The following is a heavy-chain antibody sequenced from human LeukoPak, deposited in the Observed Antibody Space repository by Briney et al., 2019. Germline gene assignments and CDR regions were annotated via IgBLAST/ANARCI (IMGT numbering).Heavy chain of an antibody. CDR3: ATQYGSSWRDYFDY. CDR2: FSGSGAGT. CDR1: GFTFSSYA. Sequence: GGSLRLSCVASGFTFSSYAMSWVRQAPGKGLEWVSAFSGSGAGTYSADSVKGRFTVSRDNSKNTLYLQMNNLRAEDTAVYYCATQYGSSWRDYFDYWGQGTLVTVSS. D-gene: IGHD6-13*01. V-gene: IGHV3-23*01. J-gene: IGHJ4*02.